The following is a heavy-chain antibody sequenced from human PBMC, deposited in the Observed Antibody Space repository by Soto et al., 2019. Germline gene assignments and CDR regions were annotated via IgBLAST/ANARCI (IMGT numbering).Heavy chain of an antibody. Sequence: QVQLVQSGTEVKKPGASVKVSCKASGFTFTAYGISWVRQAPGQGLEWMGWISTYSGNTNYAQKLQGRVIVTTDTSTSTAYMELRSLTSDDTAVYYCARIDPPHYYFDYWGQGTLVTVSS. CDR3: ARIDPPHYYFDY. CDR1: GFTFTAYG. CDR2: ISTYSGNT. V-gene: IGHV1-18*01. J-gene: IGHJ4*02.